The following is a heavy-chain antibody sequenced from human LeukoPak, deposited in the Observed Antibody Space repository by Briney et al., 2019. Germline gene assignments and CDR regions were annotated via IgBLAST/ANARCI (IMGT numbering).Heavy chain of an antibody. CDR1: GCSFTSYR. CDR3: ATHGDYGPHLDY. D-gene: IGHD4-17*01. J-gene: IGHJ4*02. V-gene: IGHV5-51*01. Sequence: GGALEISWKGSGCSFTSYRIGWVRPMPGKGLEWMGIIYPGDSDTRYSPSFQGQVTISADKSISTAYLQWSSLKASDTAMYYCATHGDYGPHLDYWGQGTLVTVSS. CDR2: IYPGDSDT.